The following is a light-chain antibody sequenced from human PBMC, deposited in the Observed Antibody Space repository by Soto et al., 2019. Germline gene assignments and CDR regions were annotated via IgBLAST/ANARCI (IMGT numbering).Light chain of an antibody. J-gene: IGKJ1*01. CDR1: QSVSSGY. V-gene: IGKV3-20*01. CDR3: QQSYSTPRT. Sequence: EIVLTQSPGTLSLSPGERATLSCRASQSVSSGYLAWYQQKPGQAPRLLIYGASSRATGIPDRFSGSGSGTDFTLTVSSLQPEDFATYYCQQSYSTPRTFGQGTKVDIK. CDR2: GAS.